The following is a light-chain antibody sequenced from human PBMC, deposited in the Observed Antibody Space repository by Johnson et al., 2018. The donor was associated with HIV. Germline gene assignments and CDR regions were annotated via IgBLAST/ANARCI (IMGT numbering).Light chain of an antibody. Sequence: QPVLTQPPSVSAAAGQKVTISCSGSSSNIGNNYVAWYQQVPGTAPKLLIYDNNRRPSGVPDRFSGSKSGTSATLGITGLQTGDEADYFCGTWDSSLSAYVFGTGTQVTV. CDR3: GTWDSSLSAYV. V-gene: IGLV1-51*01. CDR1: SSNIGNNY. J-gene: IGLJ1*01. CDR2: DNN.